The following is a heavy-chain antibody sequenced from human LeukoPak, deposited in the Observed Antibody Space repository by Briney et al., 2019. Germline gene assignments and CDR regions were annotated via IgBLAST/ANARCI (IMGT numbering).Heavy chain of an antibody. D-gene: IGHD3-10*01. J-gene: IGHJ4*02. CDR1: GFTFCSYA. V-gene: IGHV3-30-3*01. CDR3: ARIWFGELRGPFDY. Sequence: PGGSLRLSCAASGFTFCSYAMHWVRQAPGKGLEWVAVISYDGSNKYYADSVKGRFTISRDNSKNTLYLQMNSLRAEDTAVYYCARIWFGELRGPFDYWGQGTLVTVSS. CDR2: ISYDGSNK.